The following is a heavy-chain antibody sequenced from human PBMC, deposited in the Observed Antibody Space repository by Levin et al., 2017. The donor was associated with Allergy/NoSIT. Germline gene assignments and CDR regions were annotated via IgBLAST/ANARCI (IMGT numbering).Heavy chain of an antibody. CDR1: GYTFTGYY. Sequence: VASVKVSCKASGYTFTGYYMHWVRQAPGQGLEWMGWINPNSGGTNYAQKFQGRVTMTRDTSISTAYMELSRLRSDDTAVYYCAREAAAGTYFQHWGQGTLVTVSS. CDR2: INPNSGGT. CDR3: AREAAAGTYFQH. V-gene: IGHV1-2*02. J-gene: IGHJ1*01. D-gene: IGHD6-13*01.